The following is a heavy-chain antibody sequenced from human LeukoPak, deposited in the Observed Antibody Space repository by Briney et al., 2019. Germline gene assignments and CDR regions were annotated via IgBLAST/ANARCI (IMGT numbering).Heavy chain of an antibody. V-gene: IGHV1-2*02. D-gene: IGHD2-2*01. Sequence: GASVKVSCKASGYTFTGYYMHWVRQAPGQGLEWMGWINPNSGGTNYAQKFQGRVTMTRDTSIRTAYMELSRLRSDDTAVYYCARSRYCSSTSCRGGFDYWGQGTLVTVSS. CDR1: GYTFTGYY. J-gene: IGHJ4*02. CDR3: ARSRYCSSTSCRGGFDY. CDR2: INPNSGGT.